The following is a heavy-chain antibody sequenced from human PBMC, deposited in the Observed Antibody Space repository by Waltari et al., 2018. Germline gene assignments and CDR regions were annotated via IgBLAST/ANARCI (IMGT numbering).Heavy chain of an antibody. CDR3: AKRGSRDSSGWFPELDY. D-gene: IGHD6-19*01. J-gene: IGHJ4*02. Sequence: QVRLVESGGGVVQPGRSVRLSCEASGFTFSHYDMYWVRQAPGKGLEWVAVIAYDGINKFYVDPAKGRFTISRDNSWNTLYLQMNSLRVEDTAVYYCAKRGSRDSSGWFPELDYWGQGALVTVSS. V-gene: IGHV3-30*18. CDR2: IAYDGINK. CDR1: GFTFSHYD.